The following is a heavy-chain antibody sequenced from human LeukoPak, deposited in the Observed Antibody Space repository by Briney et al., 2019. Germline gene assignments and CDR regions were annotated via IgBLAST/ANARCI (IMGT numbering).Heavy chain of an antibody. J-gene: IGHJ5*02. CDR3: ASKVGATLYWFDP. V-gene: IGHV4-34*01. Sequence: SETLSLTCAVSGGSFSGYYWSWIRQPPGKGLERIGEINHSGSTNYNPSLKSRVTISVDTSKNQFSLKLSSVTAADTAVYYCASKVGATLYWFDPWGQGTLVTVSS. CDR2: INHSGST. D-gene: IGHD1-26*01. CDR1: GGSFSGYY.